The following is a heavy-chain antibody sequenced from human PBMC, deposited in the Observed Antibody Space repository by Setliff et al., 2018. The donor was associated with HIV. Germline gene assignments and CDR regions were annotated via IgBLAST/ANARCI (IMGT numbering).Heavy chain of an antibody. CDR1: GFSFSTYW. CDR3: ARETTGWFGELAAAFDL. CDR2: IKQGGSEK. Sequence: PGGSLRLSCATSGFSFSTYWLSWVRQAPGKGLEWVADIKQGGSEKYYVDSVKGRFTISRDDAKNSLILHMNSLRVEDTAVYYCARETTGWFGELAAAFDLWGQGTLVTVSS. J-gene: IGHJ3*01. D-gene: IGHD3-10*01. V-gene: IGHV3-7*01.